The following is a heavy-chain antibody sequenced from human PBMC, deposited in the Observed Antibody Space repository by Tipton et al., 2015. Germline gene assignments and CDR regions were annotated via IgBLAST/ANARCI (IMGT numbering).Heavy chain of an antibody. V-gene: IGHV3-7*03. J-gene: IGHJ4*02. CDR2: IMRDGSEK. Sequence: SLRLSCAPSGFTFGTYVMGWVRQAPGKGLEWVANIMRDGSEKYYVDSVKGRFTISRDNAKNSLYLQMNSLRAEDTALYYCAKLGGQYSSSSVDYWGQGTLVTVSS. CDR3: AKLGGQYSSSSVDY. D-gene: IGHD6-6*01. CDR1: GFTFGTYV.